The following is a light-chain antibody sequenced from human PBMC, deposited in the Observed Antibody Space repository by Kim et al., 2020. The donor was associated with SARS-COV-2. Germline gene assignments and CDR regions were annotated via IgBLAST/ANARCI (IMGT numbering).Light chain of an antibody. CDR2: GAS. V-gene: IGKV3-15*01. CDR3: QQYDNWPPYT. Sequence: EIVMTQSPATLSVSPGERATLSCRASQSVNSNSAWYQQKPGQAPRLLIYGASTRATDIPDRFSGSGSGTEFTLIISNLHSEDIAVYYCQQYDNWPPYTFGQGTKLEI. J-gene: IGKJ2*01. CDR1: QSVNSN.